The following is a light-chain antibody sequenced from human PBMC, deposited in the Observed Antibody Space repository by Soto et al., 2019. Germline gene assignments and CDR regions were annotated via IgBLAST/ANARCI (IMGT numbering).Light chain of an antibody. J-gene: IGKJ4*01. V-gene: IGKV3-20*01. CDR3: QLYGSPLT. CDR1: ERITT. Sequence: EIVMTQSPATLSLSPGERATLSCKASERITTVAWYQQRPGQAPRLLIYGASSRATGVPDRFSGSGSGTDVNLTISRLEPEDFAVYYCQLYGSPLTFGGGTKVDIK. CDR2: GAS.